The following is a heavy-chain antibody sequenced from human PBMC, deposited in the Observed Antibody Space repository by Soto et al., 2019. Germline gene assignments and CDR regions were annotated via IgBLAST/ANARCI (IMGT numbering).Heavy chain of an antibody. CDR1: GGTFSSYA. V-gene: IGHV1-69*06. CDR3: ASYYDRSGYYPSWLDP. D-gene: IGHD3-22*01. J-gene: IGHJ5*02. Sequence: SVKVSCKASGGTFSSYAISWVRQAPGQGLEWMGGIIPIFGTANYAQKFQGRVTITADKSTSTAYMELSSLRSEDTAVYYCASYYDRSGYYPSWLDPWGQGTLVTVSS. CDR2: IIPIFGTA.